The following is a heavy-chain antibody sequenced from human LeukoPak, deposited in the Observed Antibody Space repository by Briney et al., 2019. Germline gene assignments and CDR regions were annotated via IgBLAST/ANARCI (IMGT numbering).Heavy chain of an antibody. J-gene: IGHJ6*02. D-gene: IGHD6-6*01. CDR3: GGSSSDYYYYGMDV. V-gene: IGHV3-53*01. Sequence: GGSLRLSCAASGFTVSSNYMSWVRQAPGKGLEWVSAIYSVGSTYYADSAKGRFTISRDNSKNTPYLQMNSLSAEDTAVYYCGGSSSDYYYYGMDVWGQGTTVTVSS. CDR1: GFTVSSNY. CDR2: IYSVGST.